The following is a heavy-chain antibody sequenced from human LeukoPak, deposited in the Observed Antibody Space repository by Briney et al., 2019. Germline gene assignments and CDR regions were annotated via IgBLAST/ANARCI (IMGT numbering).Heavy chain of an antibody. CDR3: ARVPQYCSSTSCSRSYYFDY. Sequence: AGGSLRLSCAASGFTFSSYSMNWVRQAPGKGLEWVSSISSSSSYIYYADLVKGRFTISRDNAKNSLYLQMNSLRAEDTAVYYCARVPQYCSSTSCSRSYYFDYWGQGTLVTVSS. CDR2: ISSSSSYI. CDR1: GFTFSSYS. J-gene: IGHJ4*02. V-gene: IGHV3-21*01. D-gene: IGHD2-2*01.